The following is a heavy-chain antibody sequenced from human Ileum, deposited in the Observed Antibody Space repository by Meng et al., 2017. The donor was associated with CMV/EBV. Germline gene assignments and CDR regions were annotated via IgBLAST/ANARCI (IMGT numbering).Heavy chain of an antibody. CDR2: MYFSGIA. Sequence: LQRHGWGPGPVIPAETLSLTCTASVDPISGGSHSWAWFRQPPGKRLEWFGSMYFSGIADYNPSLKSRVTISLHATQKQFSLRLTSVTAADSAVYFCARDLTNKWFYYWGQGTLVTVSS. V-gene: IGHV4-39*07. CDR1: VDPISGGSHS. CDR3: ARDLTNKWFYY. D-gene: IGHD1-26*01. J-gene: IGHJ4*02.